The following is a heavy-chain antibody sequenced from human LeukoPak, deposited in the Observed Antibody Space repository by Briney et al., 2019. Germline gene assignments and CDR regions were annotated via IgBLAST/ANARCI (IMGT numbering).Heavy chain of an antibody. Sequence: ASVKVSFKASGYTFTGYHIHWVRQAPGQGLEWMGWINPNSGGTNYAQKFQGRVTMTRDTSISTAYIELNSLRSDDTAVYYCARGYCTGGSCSGAWFDPWGQGTLVTVSS. CDR1: GYTFTGYH. J-gene: IGHJ5*02. CDR3: ARGYCTGGSCSGAWFDP. CDR2: INPNSGGT. D-gene: IGHD2-15*01. V-gene: IGHV1-2*02.